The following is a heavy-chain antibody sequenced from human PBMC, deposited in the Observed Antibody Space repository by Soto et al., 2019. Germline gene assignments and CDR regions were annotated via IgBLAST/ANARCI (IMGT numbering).Heavy chain of an antibody. D-gene: IGHD3-10*01. CDR2: IYYSGST. J-gene: IGHJ4*02. Sequence: PSETLSLTCTVSGGSISSSSYYWGWIRQPPGKGMEWIGSIYYSGSTYFNLSLKSRVTISVDTSKNQFFLKLSSVTAADTAVYYCARLLRYYGSGSSYYFDYWGQGTLVTVSS. V-gene: IGHV4-39*01. CDR3: ARLLRYYGSGSSYYFDY. CDR1: GGSISSSSYY.